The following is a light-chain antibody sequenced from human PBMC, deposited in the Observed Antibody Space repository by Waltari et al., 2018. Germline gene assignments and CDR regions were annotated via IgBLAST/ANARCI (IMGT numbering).Light chain of an antibody. CDR2: AAS. CDR3: QQSYSTPYT. V-gene: IGKV1-39*01. J-gene: IGKJ2*01. Sequence: DIQMTQSPSSLSASVGDRVTITCRASQSISSYLNWYQQKPGKAPKLLFYAASSLQSGVPSRFSGGGSGTDFTITISSLQPEDFATYYCQQSYSTPYTFGQGTKLEIK. CDR1: QSISSY.